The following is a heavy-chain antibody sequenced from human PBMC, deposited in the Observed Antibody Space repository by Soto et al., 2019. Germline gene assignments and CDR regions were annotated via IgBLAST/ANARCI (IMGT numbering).Heavy chain of an antibody. CDR2: ISYDGSNK. D-gene: IGHD3-22*01. V-gene: IGHV3-30*03. Sequence: QVQLVESGGGVVQPGRSLRLSCAASGFTFSSYDMHWVRQAPGKGLEWVAVISYDGSNKYYAYSVKGRFTISRDNSKSPLYLQMNSMRAEDTAVYYCATAGPYDTTLGAFDIWGQGTMVTVSS. CDR3: ATAGPYDTTLGAFDI. J-gene: IGHJ3*02. CDR1: GFTFSSYD.